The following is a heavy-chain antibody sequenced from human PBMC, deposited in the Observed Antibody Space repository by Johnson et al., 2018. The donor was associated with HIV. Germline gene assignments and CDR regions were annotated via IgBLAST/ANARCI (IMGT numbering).Heavy chain of an antibody. V-gene: IGHV3-23*04. CDR1: GFTFSSYA. CDR2: IIGSGGST. D-gene: IGHD2-15*01. Sequence: MQLVESGGGLVQPGGSLSLSCAASGFTFSSYAMSWVRQAPGKGLEWVSTIIGSGGSTYYAESVKGRFTISRDNSNNTVYLQMNSLRAEDTAVFYCAKDAYCSGGRCYGFGAFDIWGQGTMVTVSS. CDR3: AKDAYCSGGRCYGFGAFDI. J-gene: IGHJ3*02.